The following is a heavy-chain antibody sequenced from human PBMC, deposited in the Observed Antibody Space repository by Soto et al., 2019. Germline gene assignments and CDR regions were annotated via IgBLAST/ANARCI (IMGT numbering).Heavy chain of an antibody. Sequence: PSETLSLTCTVSGGSISSYYWSWIRQPPGKGLEWIGYIYYSGSTNYNPSLKSRVTISVDTSKNQFSLKLSPVTAADTAVYYCARRTLISDIVVVPADDDYYYYYYMDVWGKGTTVTVSS. CDR3: ARRTLISDIVVVPADDDYYYYYYMDV. J-gene: IGHJ6*03. D-gene: IGHD2-2*01. CDR2: IYYSGST. CDR1: GGSISSYY. V-gene: IGHV4-59*08.